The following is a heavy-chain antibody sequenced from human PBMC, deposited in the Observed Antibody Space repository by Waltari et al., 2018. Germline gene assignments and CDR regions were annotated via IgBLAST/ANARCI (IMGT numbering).Heavy chain of an antibody. Sequence: QVQLVQSGAEVKKPGASVKVSCKASGYTFTGYYMHWVRQAPGQGLEWMGRINPNSGGTNYAQKFKGRVTMTRDTSISTAYMELSRLRSDDTAVYYCALFRGEQQLGFDYWGQGTLVTVSS. CDR1: GYTFTGYY. CDR2: INPNSGGT. CDR3: ALFRGEQQLGFDY. V-gene: IGHV1-2*06. J-gene: IGHJ4*02. D-gene: IGHD6-13*01.